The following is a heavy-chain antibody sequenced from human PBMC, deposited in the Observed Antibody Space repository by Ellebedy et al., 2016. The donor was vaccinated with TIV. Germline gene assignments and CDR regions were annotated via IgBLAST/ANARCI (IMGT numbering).Heavy chain of an antibody. Sequence: GGSLRLSCAASGFTFSTHAMSWVRQAPGTGLEWISGISGGGGSTYYVDSVKGRFTISRDNSKNTVYLQMNSLRAEDTAVYYCVKLDSSGYYYGRLDYWGQGTLVTVSS. CDR3: VKLDSSGYYYGRLDY. V-gene: IGHV3-23*01. D-gene: IGHD3-22*01. J-gene: IGHJ4*02. CDR2: ISGGGGST. CDR1: GFTFSTHA.